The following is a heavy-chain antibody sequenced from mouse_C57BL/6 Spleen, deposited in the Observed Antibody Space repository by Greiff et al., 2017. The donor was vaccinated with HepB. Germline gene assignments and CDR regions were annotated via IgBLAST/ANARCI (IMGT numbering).Heavy chain of an antibody. V-gene: IGHV1-69*01. Sequence: QVQLQQPGAELVMPGASVKLSCKASGYTFTSYWMHWVKQRPGQGLEWIGEIDPSDSYTNYNQKFKGKSTLTVDKSSITAYMQLSSLTSEDSAVYYCARSPDGYFSMDYWGQGTSVTVSS. CDR2: IDPSDSYT. CDR1: GYTFTSYW. J-gene: IGHJ4*01. D-gene: IGHD2-3*01. CDR3: ARSPDGYFSMDY.